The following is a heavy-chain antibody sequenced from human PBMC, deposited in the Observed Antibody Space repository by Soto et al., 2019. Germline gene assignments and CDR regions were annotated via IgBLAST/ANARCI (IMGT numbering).Heavy chain of an antibody. CDR3: ASASRGYRSRCVYYYYGMDV. Sequence: SETLSLTCTVSGGSISSGGYYWSWIRQHPGKGLEWIGYIYYSGSTYYNPSLKSRVTISVDTSKNQFSLKLSSVTAADTAVYYCASASRGYRSRCVYYYYGMDVWGQGTTVTVSS. D-gene: IGHD6-13*01. CDR1: GGSISSGGYY. CDR2: IYYSGST. V-gene: IGHV4-31*03. J-gene: IGHJ6*02.